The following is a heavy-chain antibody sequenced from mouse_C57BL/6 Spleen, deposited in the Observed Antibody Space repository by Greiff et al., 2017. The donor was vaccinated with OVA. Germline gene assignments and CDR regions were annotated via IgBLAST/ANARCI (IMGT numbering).Heavy chain of an antibody. Sequence: QVQLQQPGAELVMPGASVKLSCKASGYTFISYWMHWVKQRPGQGLEWIGEIDPSDSYTNYNQKFKGKSTLTVDKSSSTAYMQLSSLTSEDSAVYYCARYYGSSQYYFDYWGQGTTLTVSS. CDR2: IDPSDSYT. D-gene: IGHD1-1*01. CDR3: ARYYGSSQYYFDY. CDR1: GYTFISYW. J-gene: IGHJ2*01. V-gene: IGHV1-69*01.